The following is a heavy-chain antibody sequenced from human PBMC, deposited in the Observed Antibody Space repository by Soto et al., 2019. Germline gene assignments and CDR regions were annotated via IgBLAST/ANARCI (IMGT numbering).Heavy chain of an antibody. CDR2: IIPIFVTP. D-gene: IGHD2-2*01. J-gene: IGHJ4*02. Sequence: SVKVSCKASGFTFSRQDMRWVRQAPGQGLEWMGGIIPIFVTPQYAEKFQDRVTITADEPTRTAFLELSSLTSEHPPLYYRATYEGRDGSSSDYWGQGTLV. CDR1: GFTFSRQD. V-gene: IGHV1-69*13. CDR3: ATYEGRDGSSSDY.